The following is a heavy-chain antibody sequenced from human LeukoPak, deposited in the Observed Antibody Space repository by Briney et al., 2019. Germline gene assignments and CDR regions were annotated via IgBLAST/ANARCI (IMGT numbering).Heavy chain of an antibody. CDR3: ARDYKYAFDN. CDR1: GFRFSDYS. Sequence: GGSLRLSCAASGFRFSDYSMNWVRQAPGKGLEWISYIGIDSGNTNYADSVKGRFTISGDKAKNSLYLQMNSLRVEDTAVYYCARDYKYAFDNWGQGTLVTVSS. J-gene: IGHJ4*02. D-gene: IGHD5-24*01. CDR2: IGIDSGNT. V-gene: IGHV3-48*01.